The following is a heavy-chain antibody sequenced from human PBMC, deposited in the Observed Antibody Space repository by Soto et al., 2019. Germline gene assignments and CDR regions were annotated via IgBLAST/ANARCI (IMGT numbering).Heavy chain of an antibody. CDR2: ISYDGSNK. CDR3: AKARSLLRYFDWLLLIDY. D-gene: IGHD3-9*01. Sequence: GGSLRLSCAASGFTFSSYGMHWVRQAPGKGLEWVAVISYDGSNKYYADSVKGRFTISRDNSKNTLYLQMNSLRAEDTAVYYCAKARSLLRYFDWLLLIDYWGQRTLVTVSS. V-gene: IGHV3-30*18. J-gene: IGHJ4*02. CDR1: GFTFSSYG.